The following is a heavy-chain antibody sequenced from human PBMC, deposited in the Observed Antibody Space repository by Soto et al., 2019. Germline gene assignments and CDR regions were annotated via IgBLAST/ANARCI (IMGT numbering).Heavy chain of an antibody. V-gene: IGHV3-30*03. Sequence: GSLRLSCAASGFTFSSYGMHWVRQAPGKGLEWMTSISYDGGSEYYADSVKGRFTISRDNSKNTLYLQMNRLRVEDTAVYYCARVHYYYDSSGYFHYWGQGSLVTVSS. CDR2: ISYDGGSE. D-gene: IGHD3-22*01. CDR1: GFTFSSYG. CDR3: ARVHYYYDSSGYFHY. J-gene: IGHJ4*02.